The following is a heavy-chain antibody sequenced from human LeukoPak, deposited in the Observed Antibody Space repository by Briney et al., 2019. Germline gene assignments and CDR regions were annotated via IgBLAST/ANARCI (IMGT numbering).Heavy chain of an antibody. D-gene: IGHD1-26*01. Sequence: ASVKVSCKASGGTFSSYAISWVQQAPGQGLEWMGGIIPIFGTANYAQKFQGRVTITADESTSTAYMELSSLRSEDTAVYYCARGGSGSYHLDYWGQGTLVTVSS. CDR2: IIPIFGTA. CDR1: GGTFSSYA. J-gene: IGHJ4*02. V-gene: IGHV1-69*01. CDR3: ARGGSGSYHLDY.